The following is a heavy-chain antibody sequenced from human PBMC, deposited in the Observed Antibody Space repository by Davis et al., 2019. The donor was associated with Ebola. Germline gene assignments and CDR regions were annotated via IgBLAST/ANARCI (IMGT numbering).Heavy chain of an antibody. J-gene: IGHJ4*02. D-gene: IGHD3-10*01. CDR2: IIPIFGTA. CDR1: GGTFSSYA. CDR3: ARGLRVVQGILDY. Sequence: AASVKVSCKASGGTFSSYAISWVRQAPGQGLEWMGGIIPIFGTANYAQKFQGRVTMTRDTSTSTVYMELSSLRSEDTAVYYCARGLRVVQGILDYWGQGTLVTVSS. V-gene: IGHV1-69*05.